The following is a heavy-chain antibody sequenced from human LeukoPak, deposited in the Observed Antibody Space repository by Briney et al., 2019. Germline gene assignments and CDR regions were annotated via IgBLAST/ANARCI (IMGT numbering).Heavy chain of an antibody. Sequence: GGSLRLSCAASGFTFSSYAMSWVRQAPGRGLEWVSAISGSGGSTYYADSVKGRITISRDNSKNTLYLQINSLRAEDTAVYYCAKGIAVAGTCLDYWGQGTLVTVSS. CDR3: AKGIAVAGTCLDY. CDR1: GFTFSSYA. V-gene: IGHV3-23*01. J-gene: IGHJ4*02. CDR2: ISGSGGST. D-gene: IGHD6-19*01.